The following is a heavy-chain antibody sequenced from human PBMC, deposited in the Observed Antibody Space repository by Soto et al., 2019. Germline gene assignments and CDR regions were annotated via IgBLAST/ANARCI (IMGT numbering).Heavy chain of an antibody. CDR1: GGSINSGNHY. CDR3: ARLSITSNGGWFDP. D-gene: IGHD1-20*01. V-gene: IGHV4-31*03. CDR2: ISYSGST. Sequence: QVQLQESGPGLVKPSQTLSLTCTVSGGSINSGNHYWNWIRQHPGKGLEWIGYISYSGSTSYNPSLRSRVTLSVDTSKHPFSLKLSSVTAADTAVFYCARLSITSNGGWFDPWGQGTLVTVSS. J-gene: IGHJ5*02.